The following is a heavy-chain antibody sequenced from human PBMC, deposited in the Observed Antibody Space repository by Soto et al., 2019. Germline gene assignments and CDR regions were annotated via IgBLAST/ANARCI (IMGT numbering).Heavy chain of an antibody. Sequence: QVQLQQWGAGLLKPSETLSLTCAVYGGSFSGYYWSWIRQPPGKGLEWIGEINHSGSTNYNPSLKSRVTISVDTSKNQLSLTLSSVTAADPAVYYCARVGGIWSGYYAYWGQGTLVTVSS. CDR1: GGSFSGYY. D-gene: IGHD3-3*01. J-gene: IGHJ4*02. CDR2: INHSGST. CDR3: ARVGGIWSGYYAY. V-gene: IGHV4-34*01.